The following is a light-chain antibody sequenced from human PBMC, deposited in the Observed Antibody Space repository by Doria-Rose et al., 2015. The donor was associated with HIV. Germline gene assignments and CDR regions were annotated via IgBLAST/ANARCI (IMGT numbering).Light chain of an antibody. J-gene: IGKJ1*01. CDR3: HQYGTSWT. CDR1: QSFSSTY. Sequence: DIVMTRSSGTLSSSPGERATLSCRASQSFSSTYLAWYQQKPGQAPSLLIYDGSTRATGIPDRFSASGSGTDFTLTINRLEPEDFALYYCHQYGTSWTFGQGTKVEI. CDR2: DGS. V-gene: IGKV3-20*01.